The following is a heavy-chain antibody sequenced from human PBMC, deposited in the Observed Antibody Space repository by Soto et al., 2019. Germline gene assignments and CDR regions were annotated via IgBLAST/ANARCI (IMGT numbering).Heavy chain of an antibody. CDR1: GGSVSTGTYY. D-gene: IGHD7-27*01. J-gene: IGHJ2*01. Sequence: SETLSLTCTVSGGSVSTGTYYWSWIRQPAGKGLEWMGYIYRGSPNYNPSLESRLTISVDTSRTQFSLMLKSVTAADTAVYYCARDQGLGAGYFDLWGRGTLVTVSS. CDR2: IYRGSP. CDR3: ARDQGLGAGYFDL. V-gene: IGHV4-61*01.